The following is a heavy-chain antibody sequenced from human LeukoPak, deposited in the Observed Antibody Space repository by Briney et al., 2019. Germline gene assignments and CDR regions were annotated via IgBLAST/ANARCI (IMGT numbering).Heavy chain of an antibody. CDR3: ARGDGRNYGSSMDV. D-gene: IGHD3-10*01. J-gene: IGHJ6*02. CDR1: GFTFSTYA. V-gene: IGHV3-30-3*01. CDR2: ISYDGTNK. Sequence: GGSLRLPCVASGFTFSTYAMHWVRQAPGKGLEWVAVISYDGTNKDYADAVKGRFTISRDNSQNTLYLQMSSLRAADTAVYYCARGDGRNYGSSMDVWGQGTTVTVSS.